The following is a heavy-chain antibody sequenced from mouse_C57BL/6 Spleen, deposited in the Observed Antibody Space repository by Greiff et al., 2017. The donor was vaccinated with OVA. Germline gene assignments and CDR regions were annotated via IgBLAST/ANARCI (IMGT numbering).Heavy chain of an antibody. Sequence: SGPELVKPGASVKISCKASGYAFSSSWMNWVKQRPGKGLEWIGRIYPGDGDTNYNGKFKGKATLTADKSSSTAYMQLSSLTSEDSAVYFCARVNWDVGYFDYWGQGTTLTVSS. CDR3: ARVNWDVGYFDY. CDR2: IYPGDGDT. J-gene: IGHJ2*01. V-gene: IGHV1-82*01. CDR1: GYAFSSSW. D-gene: IGHD4-1*01.